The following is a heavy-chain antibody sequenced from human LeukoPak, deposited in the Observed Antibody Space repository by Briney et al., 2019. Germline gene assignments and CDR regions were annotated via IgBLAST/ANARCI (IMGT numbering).Heavy chain of an antibody. CDR1: GGSISSGSYY. V-gene: IGHV4-61*02. CDR3: ATYCSSTNCYKSAHY. J-gene: IGHJ4*02. D-gene: IGHD2-2*02. Sequence: SETLSLTCTVSGGSISSGSYYWSWIRQPAGKGLEWIGRICTSGSTNYNPSLKSRVTISVDTSKNLFSLKLTSVTAADTAVYYCATYCSSTNCYKSAHYWGQGTLVTVSS. CDR2: ICTSGST.